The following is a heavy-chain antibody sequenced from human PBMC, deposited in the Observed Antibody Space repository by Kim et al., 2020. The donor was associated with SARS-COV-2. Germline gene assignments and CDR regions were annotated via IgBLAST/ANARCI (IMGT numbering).Heavy chain of an antibody. J-gene: IGHJ3*01. V-gene: IGHV3-33*01. D-gene: IGHD1-26*01. Sequence: GGSLRLSCAASRFTFATYGMHWVRQAPGKGLEWVALIWNDGSKEYYSDSVRGRFTISRDNSKSTLYLEMSSLRAGDTAVYYCARDWEAHAFDVWGQGTMVTVSS. CDR3: ARDWEAHAFDV. CDR1: RFTFATYG. CDR2: IWNDGSKE.